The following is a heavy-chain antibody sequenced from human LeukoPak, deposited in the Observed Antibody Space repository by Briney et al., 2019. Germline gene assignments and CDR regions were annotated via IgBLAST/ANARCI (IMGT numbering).Heavy chain of an antibody. CDR2: FSGTSSAI. Sequence: GGSLRLSCAASGFNFSSYSMNWVRQAPGKGLEWVSYFSGTSSAIYYADSVKGRFTISRDNAKNSLYLQMNSLRAEDTAVYYCAREGGYYDSSGYYGYWGRGTLVTVSS. V-gene: IGHV3-48*04. J-gene: IGHJ4*02. D-gene: IGHD3-22*01. CDR1: GFNFSSYS. CDR3: AREGGYYDSSGYYGY.